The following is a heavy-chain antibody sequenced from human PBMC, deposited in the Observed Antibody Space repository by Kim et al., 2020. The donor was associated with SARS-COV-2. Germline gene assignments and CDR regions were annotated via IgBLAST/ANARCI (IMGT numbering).Heavy chain of an antibody. CDR2: INPNSGGT. CDR1: GYTFTGYY. D-gene: IGHD1-26*01. Sequence: ASVKVSCKASGYTFTGYYMHWVRQAPGQGLEWMGWINPNSGGTNYAQKFQGRVTMTRDTSISTAYMELSRLRSDDTAVYYCARKSVGSYYIGLGMDVWGQGTTVTVSS. J-gene: IGHJ6*02. CDR3: ARKSVGSYYIGLGMDV. V-gene: IGHV1-2*02.